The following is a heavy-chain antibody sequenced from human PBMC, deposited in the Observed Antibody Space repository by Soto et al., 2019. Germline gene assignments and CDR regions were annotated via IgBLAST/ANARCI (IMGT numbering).Heavy chain of an antibody. CDR1: GFSFGTYW. D-gene: IGHD3-3*01. V-gene: IGHV3-7*03. Sequence: PGGSLRLSCAVSGFSFGTYWMSWVRQAPGKGLEWLASIKEDGSERYYLDSVKGRFTISRDNAKDSLSLQMNSLGGEDTAFYYCARDVGPVTIFGEALSGYFDFWGQGTLVTVSS. CDR3: ARDVGPVTIFGEALSGYFDF. CDR2: IKEDGSER. J-gene: IGHJ4*02.